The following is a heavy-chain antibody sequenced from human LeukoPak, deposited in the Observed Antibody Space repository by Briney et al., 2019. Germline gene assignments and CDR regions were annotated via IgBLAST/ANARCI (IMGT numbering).Heavy chain of an antibody. J-gene: IGHJ3*02. CDR2: ISPSGAST. V-gene: IGHV1-46*01. Sequence: GASVKLSCKASGGTFSSYAISWVQQAPGQGLEWMGIISPSGASTTYAQNFQGRVTMTRDMSTSTLYMELSSLKSEDTAVYYCARGSSRSPRDAFDIWGQGTMVTVSS. CDR3: ARGSSRSPRDAFDI. CDR1: GGTFSSYA.